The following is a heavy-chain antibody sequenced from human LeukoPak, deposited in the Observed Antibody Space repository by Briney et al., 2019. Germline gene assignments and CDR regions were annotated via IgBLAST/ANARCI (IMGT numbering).Heavy chain of an antibody. CDR1: GFTFSSYE. J-gene: IGHJ4*02. CDR3: ARLDDYGDYVCDY. D-gene: IGHD4-17*01. CDR2: ISSSGSTI. V-gene: IGHV3-48*03. Sequence: GGSLRLSCAASGFTFSSYEMNWVRQAPGKGLEWVSYISSSGSTIYYADSVKGRFTISRDNAKNSLYLQMNSLRAEDTAVYYCARLDDYGDYVCDYWGQGTLVTVSS.